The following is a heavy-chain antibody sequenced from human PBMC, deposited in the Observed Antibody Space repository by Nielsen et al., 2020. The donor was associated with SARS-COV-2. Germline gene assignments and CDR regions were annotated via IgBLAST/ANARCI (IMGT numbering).Heavy chain of an antibody. J-gene: IGHJ4*02. CDR1: GFRFSDYP. V-gene: IGHV3-64D*06. CDR3: VKDRRGTSMVLFDF. Sequence: GGSLRLSCSASGFRFSDYPMHWVRQAPGKELEHVSSTSTHGGVTDYADSVKGRFTISRDNSKNTLYLQMRSLRPEDTAMYYCVKDRRGTSMVLFDFWGQGTLVTVSS. CDR2: TSTHGGVT. D-gene: IGHD4/OR15-4a*01.